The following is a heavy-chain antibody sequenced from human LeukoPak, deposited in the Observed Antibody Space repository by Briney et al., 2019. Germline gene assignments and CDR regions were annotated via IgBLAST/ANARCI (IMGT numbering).Heavy chain of an antibody. V-gene: IGHV1-69*13. CDR3: ARVAVYCSGGSCYLPDLSYFDY. D-gene: IGHD2-15*01. CDR1: GGTFSSYA. J-gene: IGHJ4*02. Sequence: SVKVSCKASGGTFSSYAISWVRQAPGQGLEWMGGIIPIFGTANYAQKFQGRVTITADESTSTAYMELSSLRSEDTAVYYCARVAVYCSGGSCYLPDLSYFDYWGQGTLVTVSS. CDR2: IIPIFGTA.